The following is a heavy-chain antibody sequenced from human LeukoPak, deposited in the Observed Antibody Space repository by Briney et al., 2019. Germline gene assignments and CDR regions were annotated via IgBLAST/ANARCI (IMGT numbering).Heavy chain of an antibody. CDR1: GGSISTSSYY. V-gene: IGHV4-39*07. CDR2: IFYSGST. CDR3: ARGLTSGYYGHYYMDV. Sequence: PSETLSLTCTVSGGSISTSSYYWGWVRQPPGKGLEWIGNIFYSGSTYYSPSLKSRVTISLDTSRNQFSLKLSSVTAADTAVYYCARGLTSGYYGHYYMDVWGKGTTVTVSS. D-gene: IGHD3-22*01. J-gene: IGHJ6*03.